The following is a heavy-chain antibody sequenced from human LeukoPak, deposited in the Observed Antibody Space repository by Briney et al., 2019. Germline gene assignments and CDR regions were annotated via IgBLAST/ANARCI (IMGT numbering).Heavy chain of an antibody. CDR2: MNPNSGNI. D-gene: IGHD2-15*01. J-gene: IGHJ3*02. CDR3: ARVWGYCSGGSCYSVDAFDI. Sequence: ASVKVSCKASGYTFTSYDINWVRQATGQGLEWMGWMNPNSGNIGYAQKFQGRVTMTRNTSISTAYMELSSLRSEDTAVYYCARVWGYCSGGSCYSVDAFDIWGQGTMVTVSS. CDR1: GYTFTSYD. V-gene: IGHV1-8*01.